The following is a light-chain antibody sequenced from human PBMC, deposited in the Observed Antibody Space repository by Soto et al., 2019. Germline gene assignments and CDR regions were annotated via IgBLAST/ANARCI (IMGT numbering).Light chain of an antibody. J-gene: IGLJ2*01. CDR1: SSDVGGYNY. CDR3: SSYTSSSTPVV. CDR2: DVS. V-gene: IGLV2-14*01. Sequence: QSALTQPASVSGSPGQSITISCTGTSSDVGGYNYVSWYQQHPGKALKLMIYDVSNRPSGVSNRFSGSKSGNTASLTISGLQAEDEADYYCSSYTSSSTPVVSGGGTKLTVL.